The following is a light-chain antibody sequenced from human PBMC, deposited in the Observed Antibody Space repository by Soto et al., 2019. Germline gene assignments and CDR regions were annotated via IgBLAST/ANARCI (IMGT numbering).Light chain of an antibody. J-gene: IGKJ1*01. V-gene: IGKV3-15*01. CDR2: GAS. Sequence: EILMTQSPVTLSVSPGERATLSCRASKSVSTNLAWYKQQPGQAPSLLIYGASIRDTGVPARFSGRGSGTDFTLTISSLQSEDFAVYYCQQYDDWPQTFGQGTKVDIK. CDR3: QQYDDWPQT. CDR1: KSVSTN.